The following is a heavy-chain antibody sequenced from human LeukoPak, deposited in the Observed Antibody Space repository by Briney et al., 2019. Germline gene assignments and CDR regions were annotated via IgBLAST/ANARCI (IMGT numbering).Heavy chain of an antibody. V-gene: IGHV4-4*07. Sequence: SETLSLTCTVSGCSISSDYWSWIRQPAGKGLEWIGRIYTSGSTNYNPSLKSRVTMSVDTSKNQFSLKLRSVTAADTAVYYCARDLDSSGWCNFDYWGQGTLVTVSS. CDR2: IYTSGST. J-gene: IGHJ4*02. D-gene: IGHD6-19*01. CDR1: GCSISSDY. CDR3: ARDLDSSGWCNFDY.